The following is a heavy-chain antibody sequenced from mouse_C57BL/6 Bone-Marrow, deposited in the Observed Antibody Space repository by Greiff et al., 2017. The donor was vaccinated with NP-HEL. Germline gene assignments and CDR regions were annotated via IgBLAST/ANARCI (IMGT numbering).Heavy chain of an antibody. Sequence: EVQLQQSGPELVKPGASVKIPCKASGYTFTDYNMDWVKQSHGKSLEWIGDINPNNGGTIYNQKFKGKATLTVDKSSSTAYMELRSLTSEDTAVYYCARPHYGSSYEGFAYWGQGTLVTVSA. CDR2: INPNNGGT. V-gene: IGHV1-18*01. CDR1: GYTFTDYN. J-gene: IGHJ3*01. CDR3: ARPHYGSSYEGFAY. D-gene: IGHD1-1*01.